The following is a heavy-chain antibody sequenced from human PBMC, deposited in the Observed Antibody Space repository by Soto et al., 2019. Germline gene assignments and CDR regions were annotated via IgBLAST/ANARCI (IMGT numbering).Heavy chain of an antibody. CDR1: GGSFSGYY. Sequence: SETLSLTCAVYGGSFSGYYWSWIRQPPGKGLEWIGEINHSGSTNYNPSLKSRVTISVDTSKNQFSLKLSSVTAADTAVYYCARGLGYYDSSGYYSWFDPWGQGTLVTVS. V-gene: IGHV4-34*01. J-gene: IGHJ5*02. CDR2: INHSGST. CDR3: ARGLGYYDSSGYYSWFDP. D-gene: IGHD3-22*01.